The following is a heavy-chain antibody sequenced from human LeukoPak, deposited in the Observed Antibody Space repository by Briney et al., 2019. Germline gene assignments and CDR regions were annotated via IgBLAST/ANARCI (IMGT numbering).Heavy chain of an antibody. Sequence: PGGSLRLSCAGSGFSFSSYSMNWVRQAPGKGREWVSSISSSSSYIYYADSLKGRFTISRDNAKNSLYLQMNSLRAEDTAVYYCARAGSGSYPYYYYYGMDVWGQGTTVTVSS. D-gene: IGHD3-10*01. V-gene: IGHV3-21*01. CDR2: ISSSSSYI. CDR3: ARAGSGSYPYYYYYGMDV. CDR1: GFSFSSYS. J-gene: IGHJ6*02.